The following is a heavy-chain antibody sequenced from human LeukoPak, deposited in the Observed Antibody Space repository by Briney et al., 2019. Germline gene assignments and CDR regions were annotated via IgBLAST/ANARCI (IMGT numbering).Heavy chain of an antibody. Sequence: GVSLRLSCAASGFTFSRYSMNWVRQAPGKGLEWVSSNTISSTYLFYADSVKGRFTISRDNAKNSLYLQMNSLRAEDTAVYYCARDLEQQLFDLWGQGTLVTVSS. CDR2: NTISSTYL. V-gene: IGHV3-21*01. CDR3: ARDLEQQLFDL. J-gene: IGHJ5*02. D-gene: IGHD6-13*01. CDR1: GFTFSRYS.